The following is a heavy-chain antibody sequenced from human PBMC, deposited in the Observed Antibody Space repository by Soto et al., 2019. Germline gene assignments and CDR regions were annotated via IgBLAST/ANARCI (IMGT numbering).Heavy chain of an antibody. V-gene: IGHV3-15*07. J-gene: IGHJ4*02. CDR3: STDLEGHSAPGGGL. D-gene: IGHD3-3*01. CDR2: VKSKTDGGTI. Sequence: EVQLEESGGGFVKPGGSLRLSCATSGLTFTKSWMNWVRQAPGKGLEWVGRVKSKTDGGTIDYAAPVKGRFTISREDSNGTLFLQMGSLKTEDTAVYYCSTDLEGHSAPGGGLWGQGTLVSVS. CDR1: GLTFTKSW.